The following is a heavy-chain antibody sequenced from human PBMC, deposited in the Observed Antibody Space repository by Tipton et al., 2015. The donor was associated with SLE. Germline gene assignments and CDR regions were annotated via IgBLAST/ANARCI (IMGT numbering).Heavy chain of an antibody. CDR2: ISSNGGST. V-gene: IGHV3-64D*09. D-gene: IGHD6-19*01. J-gene: IGHJ4*02. Sequence: SLRLSCSVSGFTFSSYAMHWVRQAPGKGLEYVSAISSNGGSTYYADSVKGRFTISRDNSKNTLYLQMSSLRAEDTAVYYCARRQWLVRGEYDYWGQGTLVTVSS. CDR1: GFTFSSYA. CDR3: ARRQWLVRGEYDY.